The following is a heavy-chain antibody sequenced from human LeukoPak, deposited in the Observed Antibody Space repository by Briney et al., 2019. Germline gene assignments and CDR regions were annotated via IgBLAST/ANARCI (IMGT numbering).Heavy chain of an antibody. D-gene: IGHD1-1*01. CDR3: AVKRDPTFYYFDY. Sequence: SVKVSCKASGGTFSSYAISWVRQAPGQGLEWMGGIIPIFGTANYAQKFQGRVTITADESTSTAYMELSSLRSEDTAVYYCAVKRDPTFYYFDYWGQGTLVTVSS. J-gene: IGHJ4*02. V-gene: IGHV1-69*01. CDR2: IIPIFGTA. CDR1: GGTFSSYA.